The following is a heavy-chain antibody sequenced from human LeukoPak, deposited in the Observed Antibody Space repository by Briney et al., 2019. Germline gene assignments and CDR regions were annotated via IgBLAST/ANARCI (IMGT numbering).Heavy chain of an antibody. J-gene: IGHJ6*02. CDR1: GFSVSSTY. D-gene: IGHD3-10*01. Sequence: GGSLRLSCAASGFSVSSTYMIWVRQAPGKGLEWVSIINSGGSTYYTDSVKDRFTISRDNSKNTLFLQMNSLRAEDTAVYYCAKDRVRGAHYYYGMDVWGQGTTVTVSS. CDR3: AKDRVRGAHYYYGMDV. CDR2: INSGGST. V-gene: IGHV3-66*01.